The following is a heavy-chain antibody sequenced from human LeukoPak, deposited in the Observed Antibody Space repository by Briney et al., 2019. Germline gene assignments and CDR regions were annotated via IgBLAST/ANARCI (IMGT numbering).Heavy chain of an antibody. V-gene: IGHV6-1*01. CDR2: TYYRSQWYN. J-gene: IGHJ4*02. CDR1: GDSVSSNSAA. D-gene: IGHD2-21*01. CDR3: ARDTADCGGDCYSFDY. Sequence: SQTLSLTCAISGDSVSSNSAAWNWIRQSPSRGLEWLGRTYYRSQWYNDYAVSVKSRITINPDTSKNRFSLQLNSVTPEDTAVYYCARDTADCGGDCYSFDYWGQGTLVTVSS.